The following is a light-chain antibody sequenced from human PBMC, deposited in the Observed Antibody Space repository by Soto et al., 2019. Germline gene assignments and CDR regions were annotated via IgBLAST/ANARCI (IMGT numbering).Light chain of an antibody. V-gene: IGKV3-11*01. CDR1: QSVSIY. CDR2: DAT. CDR3: QQRSNWPLT. J-gene: IGKJ4*01. Sequence: EIVLTQSPATLSLSPGERATLSCRASQSVSIYLAWYQQRPGQAPRLLFYDATSRATGIPVRFRGSGSGTDFTLTISSLEPEDFAVYYCQQRSNWPLTFGGGTKVEIK.